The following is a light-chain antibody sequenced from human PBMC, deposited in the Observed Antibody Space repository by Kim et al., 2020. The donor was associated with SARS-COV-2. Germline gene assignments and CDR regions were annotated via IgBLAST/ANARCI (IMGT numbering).Light chain of an antibody. J-gene: IGKJ1*01. CDR1: QGISSD. V-gene: IGKV1-27*01. CDR3: QKYYNAPWT. Sequence: APVGDRVTITCRASQGISSDLAWYQQQPGKVPKLLIYAASTLQSGVPSRFSGSRSGTDFTLTISNLQPEDVATYYCQKYYNAPWTFGQGTKVDIK. CDR2: AAS.